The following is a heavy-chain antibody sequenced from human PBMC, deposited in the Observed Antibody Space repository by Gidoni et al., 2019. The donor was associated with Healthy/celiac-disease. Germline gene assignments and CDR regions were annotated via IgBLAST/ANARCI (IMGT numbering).Heavy chain of an antibody. CDR2: ISWNSGSI. V-gene: IGHV3-9*01. CDR1: GFTFDDYA. CDR3: ARGFGEPALWFDP. Sequence: EVPLVESGGGLVQPGRSLRLSCAASGFTFDDYAMHWVRQAPGKGLEWVSGISWNSGSIGYADSVKGRFTISRDNAKNSLYLQMNSLRAEDTALYYCARGFGEPALWFDPWGQGTLVTVSS. D-gene: IGHD3-10*01. J-gene: IGHJ5*02.